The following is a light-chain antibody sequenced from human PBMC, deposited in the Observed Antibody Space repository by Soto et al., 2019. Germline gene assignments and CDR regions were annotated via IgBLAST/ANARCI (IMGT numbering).Light chain of an antibody. V-gene: IGLV2-14*01. CDR3: SSHTISSALQV. J-gene: IGLJ1*01. CDR1: ISDFVVYNY. CDR2: GVS. Sequence: ALTQPASVSGSPGQSITISCTGTISDFVVYNYVSWYQQHPGKAPKLMIYGVSNRPSGVSNRFSGSKSGNTASLTISGLQADDEADYYCSSHTISSALQVFGTGTKVTVL.